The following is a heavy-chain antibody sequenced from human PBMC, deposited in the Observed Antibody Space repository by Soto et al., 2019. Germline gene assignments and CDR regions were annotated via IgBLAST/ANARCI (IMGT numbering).Heavy chain of an antibody. J-gene: IGHJ4*02. CDR1: GGSISSYY. D-gene: IGHD3-22*01. CDR3: ARGPDVSYYDSSGYYYYFDY. V-gene: IGHV4-4*07. Sequence: PSETLSLTCTVSGGSISSYYWSWIRQPAGKGLEWIGRIYTSGSTNYNPSLKSRVTMSVDTSKNQFSLKLSSVTAADTAVYYCARGPDVSYYDSSGYYYYFDYWGQGTLVTVSS. CDR2: IYTSGST.